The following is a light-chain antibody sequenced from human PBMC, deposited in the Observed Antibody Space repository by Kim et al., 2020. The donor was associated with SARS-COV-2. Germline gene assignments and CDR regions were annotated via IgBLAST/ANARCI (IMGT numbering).Light chain of an antibody. CDR3: YSYTTTSAYV. J-gene: IGLJ1*01. V-gene: IGLV2-14*03. CDR1: NSDIGYYNC. Sequence: GQSLTISCTGTNSDIGYYNCVSWFQQHPGKAPKLMIYDVSQRPSGVSNRFSGSKSGNTASLTISGLQTEDEADYYCYSYTTTSAYVFGTGTKVTVL. CDR2: DVS.